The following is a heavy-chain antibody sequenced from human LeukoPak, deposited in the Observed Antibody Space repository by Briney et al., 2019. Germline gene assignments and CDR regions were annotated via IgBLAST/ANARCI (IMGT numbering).Heavy chain of an antibody. V-gene: IGHV1-69*04. J-gene: IGHJ6*02. Sequence: ASVKVSCKASRGTFSSYAISWVRQAPGQGLEWLGRIIPIFGIATHATKCPGRVTITADKSTSTAYKELSSLRSEDTAVYYCARDLHCSGGSCFSRYYYYYGMDVWGQGTTVTVSS. D-gene: IGHD2-15*01. CDR3: ARDLHCSGGSCFSRYYYYYGMDV. CDR2: IIPIFGIA. CDR1: RGTFSSYA.